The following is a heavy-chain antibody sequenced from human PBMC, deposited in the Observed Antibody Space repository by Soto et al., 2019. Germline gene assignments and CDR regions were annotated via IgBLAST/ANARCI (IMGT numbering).Heavy chain of an antibody. CDR2: ISAYNGNT. Sequence: ASVKVSCKASGYTFTSCGISWVRQPPGQGLEWMGWISAYNGNTNYAQKLQGRVTMTTDTSPSTAYMELRSLRSDDTAVYYCARVGVRGDITGQDAFAIRARGTTVTVSS. CDR3: ARVGVRGDITGQDAFAI. D-gene: IGHD3-10*01. J-gene: IGHJ3*02. CDR1: GYTFTSCG. V-gene: IGHV1-18*01.